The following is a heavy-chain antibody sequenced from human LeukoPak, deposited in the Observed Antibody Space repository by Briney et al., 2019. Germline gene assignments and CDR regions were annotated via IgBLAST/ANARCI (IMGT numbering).Heavy chain of an antibody. CDR2: IIPIFGTA. CDR1: GGTFSSYA. CDR3: ARDTAMAPGPNWFDP. Sequence: SVKVSCKASGGTFSSYAISWVRQAPGQGLEWMGGIIPIFGTANYAQKFQGRVTITADESTSTAYMELSSLRSEDTAVYYCARDTAMAPGPNWFDPWGQGTLVTVSS. D-gene: IGHD5-18*01. V-gene: IGHV1-69*13. J-gene: IGHJ5*02.